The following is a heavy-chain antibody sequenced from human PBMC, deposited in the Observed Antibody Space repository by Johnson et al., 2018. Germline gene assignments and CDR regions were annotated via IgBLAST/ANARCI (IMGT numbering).Heavy chain of an antibody. CDR2: ISWGTKVI. J-gene: IGHJ6*03. Sequence: VQLVQSGGGLVRPGGSLRLSCEASGFTFSSHSLNWVRQAPGKGLEWVSYISWGTKVIYYADSVKGRFTVSREDAKDSLYLQMNSLSEDDTAVYYCARRSSYMDVWGKGTTVTVSS. CDR3: ARRSSYMDV. V-gene: IGHV3-48*02. CDR1: GFTFSSHS. D-gene: IGHD6-13*01.